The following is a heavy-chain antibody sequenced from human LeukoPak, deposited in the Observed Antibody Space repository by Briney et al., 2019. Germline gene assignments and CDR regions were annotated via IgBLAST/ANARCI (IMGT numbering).Heavy chain of an antibody. Sequence: SETLSLTCTVSGGSISSYYWSWIRQPPGKGLEWIGYIYYSGSTNYNPSLKSRVTISVDTPKNQFSLKLSSVTASDTAVYYCARHEYSSSHFDYWGQGTLVTVSS. D-gene: IGHD6-13*01. V-gene: IGHV4-59*08. CDR1: GGSISSYY. CDR3: ARHEYSSSHFDY. CDR2: IYYSGST. J-gene: IGHJ4*02.